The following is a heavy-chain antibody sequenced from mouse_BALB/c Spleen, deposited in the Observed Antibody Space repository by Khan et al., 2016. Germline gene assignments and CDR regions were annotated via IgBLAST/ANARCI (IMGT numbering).Heavy chain of an antibody. Sequence: EVKLLESGGGLVQPGGSLKLSCAASGFDFRRYWMSWVRQASGKGLEWIGEINPDSRTINYTPSLKDKFTISRDNAQNTLYLQMSKVRSEDTALYYCARAGYYGYLAYWGQGTLVSVSA. V-gene: IGHV4-1*02. CDR3: ARAGYYGYLAY. J-gene: IGHJ3*01. CDR2: INPDSRTI. D-gene: IGHD1-1*01. CDR1: GFDFRRYW.